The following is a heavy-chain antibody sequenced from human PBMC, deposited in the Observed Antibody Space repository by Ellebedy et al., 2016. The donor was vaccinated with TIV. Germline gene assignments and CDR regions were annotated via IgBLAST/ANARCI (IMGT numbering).Heavy chain of an antibody. V-gene: IGHV3-21*01. CDR3: ARGEYGIAVAGSDY. CDR1: GFTFSSYS. Sequence: GGSLRLSCAASGFTFSSYSMNWVRQAPGKGLEWVSSISSSSSYIYYADSVKGRFTISRDNAKNSLYLQMTSLRAEDTAVYYCARGEYGIAVAGSDYWGQGTLVTVSS. CDR2: ISSSSSYI. D-gene: IGHD6-19*01. J-gene: IGHJ4*02.